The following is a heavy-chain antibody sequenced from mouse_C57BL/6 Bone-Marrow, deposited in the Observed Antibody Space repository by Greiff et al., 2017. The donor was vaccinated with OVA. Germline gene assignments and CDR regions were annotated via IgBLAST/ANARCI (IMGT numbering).Heavy chain of an antibody. Sequence: EVQVVESGGGLVKPGGSLKLSCAASGFTFSSYAMSWVRQTPEKRLEWVATISDGGSYTYYPDNVKGRFTISRDNAKNNLYLQMSHLKSEDTAMYYCARSAYYSNLYAMDYWGQGTSVTVSS. J-gene: IGHJ4*01. V-gene: IGHV5-4*01. D-gene: IGHD2-5*01. CDR3: ARSAYYSNLYAMDY. CDR1: GFTFSSYA. CDR2: ISDGGSYT.